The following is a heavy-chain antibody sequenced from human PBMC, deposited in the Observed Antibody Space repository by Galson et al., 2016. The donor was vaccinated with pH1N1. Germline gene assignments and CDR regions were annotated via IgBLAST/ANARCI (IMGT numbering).Heavy chain of an antibody. Sequence: PALVKPTQTLTLTCNFSGFSVSSSGMGVGWIRQPPGKALEWLAVIYWDDDKRYSTSLKSRLTITKDTSKNQVVLKMTNMDPADTATYYCAHREVMITNAFDFWGQGTMVTVSS. J-gene: IGHJ3*01. CDR3: AHREVMITNAFDF. D-gene: IGHD3-16*01. V-gene: IGHV2-5*02. CDR1: GFSVSSSGMG. CDR2: IYWDDDK.